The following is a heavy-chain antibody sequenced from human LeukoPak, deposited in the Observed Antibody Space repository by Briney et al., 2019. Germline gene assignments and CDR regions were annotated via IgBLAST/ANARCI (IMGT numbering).Heavy chain of an antibody. Sequence: PSETLSLTCIVSGASIRSNYWSWIRQPPGKGLEWIGYIYYSRSTNYNPSLKSRVTISVDTSKNQFSLKLSSVTAADTAVYYCASFDSSGYNFQHWGQGTLVTVSS. J-gene: IGHJ1*01. CDR2: IYYSRST. CDR1: GASIRSNY. D-gene: IGHD3-22*01. V-gene: IGHV4-59*01. CDR3: ASFDSSGYNFQH.